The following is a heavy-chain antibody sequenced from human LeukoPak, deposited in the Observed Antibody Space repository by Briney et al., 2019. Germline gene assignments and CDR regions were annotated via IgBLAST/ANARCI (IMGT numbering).Heavy chain of an antibody. CDR1: GFTFSSYS. V-gene: IGHV3-21*01. CDR3: ARRMAVSDAFDI. D-gene: IGHD5-24*01. Sequence: GGSLRLSCAASGFTFSSYSMNWVRQAPGKGLEWVSSISSSSSYIYYADSVKGRFTISRDNAKNSLYLQMNSLRAEDTAVYYCARRMAVSDAFDIWGQGTMVTVSS. J-gene: IGHJ3*02. CDR2: ISSSSSYI.